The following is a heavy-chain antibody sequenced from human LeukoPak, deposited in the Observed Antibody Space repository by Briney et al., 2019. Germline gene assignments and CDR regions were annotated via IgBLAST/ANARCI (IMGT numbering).Heavy chain of an antibody. J-gene: IGHJ4*02. CDR3: AFEGYNYGYN. D-gene: IGHD5-18*01. V-gene: IGHV1-69*13. Sequence: SVKVSCKASGGTFSSYAINWVRQAPGQGLEWMGGIIPIFGTSNYAHKFQGRVTITADESTSTVYMELSSLRSDDTAIYYCAFEGYNYGYNWGQGTLVTVSS. CDR1: GGTFSSYA. CDR2: IIPIFGTS.